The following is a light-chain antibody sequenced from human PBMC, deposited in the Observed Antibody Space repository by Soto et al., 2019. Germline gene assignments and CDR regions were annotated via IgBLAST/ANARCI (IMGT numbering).Light chain of an antibody. J-gene: IGKJ1*01. CDR2: AAS. CDR1: QTINKY. V-gene: IGKV1-39*01. Sequence: DLHLTQSPSSLSASVGDSVTITCRSSQTINKYLNWYQHRPGKAPKLLIYAASSLQTGGPTRFSGAGAGTFFTLTISNLQLEDVASYYCQQSYGSPGAFGRGTKVEI. CDR3: QQSYGSPGA.